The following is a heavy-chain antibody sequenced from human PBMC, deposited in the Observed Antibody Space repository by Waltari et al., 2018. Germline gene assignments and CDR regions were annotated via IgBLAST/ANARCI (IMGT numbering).Heavy chain of an antibody. CDR3: ARASSGSYAPQNYYYYYMDV. J-gene: IGHJ6*03. Sequence: LVQSGAEVKVSCKASGGTFSSYAISWVRQAPGRGLEWMGGIIPIFGTANYAQKFQGRVTITADESTSTAYMELSSLRSEDTAVYYCARASSGSYAPQNYYYYYMDVWGKGTTVTVSS. CDR1: GGTFSSYA. D-gene: IGHD1-26*01. CDR2: IIPIFGTA. V-gene: IGHV1-69*01.